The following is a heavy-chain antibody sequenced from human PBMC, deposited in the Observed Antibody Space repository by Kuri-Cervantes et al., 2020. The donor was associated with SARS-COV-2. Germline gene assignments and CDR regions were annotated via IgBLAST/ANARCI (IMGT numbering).Heavy chain of an antibody. J-gene: IGHJ5*02. CDR3: ARGWIVATISSNWFDP. V-gene: IGHV4-34*01. CDR2: INHSGST. CDR1: GGSFSGYY. Sequence: SQTLSLTCAVYGGSFSGYYWSWIRQPPGKGLEWIGEINHSGSTNYNPSLKSRVTISVDTSKNQFSLKLSSVTAADTAVYYCARGWIVATISSNWFDPWGQGTLVTVSS. D-gene: IGHD5-12*01.